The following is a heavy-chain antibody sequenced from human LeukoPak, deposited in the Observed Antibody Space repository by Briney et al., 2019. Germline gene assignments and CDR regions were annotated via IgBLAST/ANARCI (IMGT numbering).Heavy chain of an antibody. J-gene: IGHJ4*02. D-gene: IGHD2-15*01. CDR2: IYFTGST. V-gene: IGHV4-59*02. CDR1: GGSVSGYH. CDR3: ARVTAAGGGFDH. Sequence: PSETLSLICTVSGGSVSGYHWSWIRQPPGQGLECIGHIYFTGSTTYNPSLKSRVTISVDTSQNQFSLSLTSVTSADTAVYYCARVTAAGGGFDHWGQGTLVTVSS.